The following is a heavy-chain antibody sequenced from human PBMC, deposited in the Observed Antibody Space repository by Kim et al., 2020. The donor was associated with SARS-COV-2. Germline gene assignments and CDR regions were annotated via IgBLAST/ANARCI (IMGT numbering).Heavy chain of an antibody. D-gene: IGHD3-3*01. CDR1: GFTFSSYA. V-gene: IGHV3-23*01. Sequence: WGSLRLSCAASGFTFSSYAMSWVRKAPGKGLEWVSAISGSGGSTYYADSVKGRLTIFRDNSKNTLYLQMNSLRAEDTAVYYCAKDVEWDRTLGGDYWGQGTLVTVSS. CDR3: AKDVEWDRTLGGDY. CDR2: ISGSGGST. J-gene: IGHJ4*02.